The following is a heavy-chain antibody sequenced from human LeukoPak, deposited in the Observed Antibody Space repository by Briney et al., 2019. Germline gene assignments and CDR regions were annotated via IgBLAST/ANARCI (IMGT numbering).Heavy chain of an antibody. CDR2: ISSSSSYI. V-gene: IGHV3-21*01. CDR1: GFTFSSYS. D-gene: IGHD3-22*01. J-gene: IGHJ4*02. CDR3: AREGRMIVVSFGY. Sequence: PGGSLRLSCAASGFTFSSYSMNWVRQAPGKGLEWVSSISSSSSYIYYADSVKGRFTISRDNAKNSLYLQMNSLRAEDTAVYYCAREGRMIVVSFGYWGQGTLVTVSS.